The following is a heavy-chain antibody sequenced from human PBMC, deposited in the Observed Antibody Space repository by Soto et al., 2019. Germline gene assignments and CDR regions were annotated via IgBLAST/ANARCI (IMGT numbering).Heavy chain of an antibody. D-gene: IGHD3-22*01. Sequence: SETLSLTCPVSGGSSSSSSYYWGWIRQPPGKGLEWIGSIYYSGSTYYNPSLKSRVTISVDTSKNQFSLKLSSVTAADTAVYYCARRLYYDSSGFEGGGMDVWGQGTTVTVS. J-gene: IGHJ6*02. CDR1: GGSSSSSSYY. CDR2: IYYSGST. CDR3: ARRLYYDSSGFEGGGMDV. V-gene: IGHV4-39*01.